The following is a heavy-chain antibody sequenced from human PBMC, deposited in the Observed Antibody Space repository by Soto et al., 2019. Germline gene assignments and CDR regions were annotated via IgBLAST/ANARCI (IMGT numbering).Heavy chain of an antibody. Sequence: GGSPELSCAASGFTFCSYAMHWVRQAPGKGLEWVAVISYDGSNKYYADSVKGRFTISRDNSKNTLYLQMNSLRAEDTAVYYCARDIVVDYWGQGTLVTVSS. D-gene: IGHD1-26*01. CDR3: ARDIVVDY. V-gene: IGHV3-30-3*01. CDR2: ISYDGSNK. CDR1: GFTFCSYA. J-gene: IGHJ4*02.